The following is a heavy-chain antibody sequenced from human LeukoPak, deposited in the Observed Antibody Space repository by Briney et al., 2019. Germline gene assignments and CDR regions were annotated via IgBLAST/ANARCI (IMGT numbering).Heavy chain of an antibody. CDR2: IRSQIYGGTP. Sequence: GGSLRLSCAASEFTFFTYSMSWVRQAPGKGLEWVGFIRSQIYGGTPEYAASVKGRFTISRDDSEGVAYLQMNSLKTEDTAVYYCTRDQTPYYWGQGTLVTVSS. CDR1: EFTFFTYS. J-gene: IGHJ4*02. V-gene: IGHV3-49*04. CDR3: TRDQTPYY.